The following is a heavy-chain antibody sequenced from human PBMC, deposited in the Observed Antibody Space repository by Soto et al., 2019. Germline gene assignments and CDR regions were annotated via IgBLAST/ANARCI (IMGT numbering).Heavy chain of an antibody. CDR3: ARHRAAAGLSDAFDV. V-gene: IGHV4-39*01. CDR2: IYYSGIT. Sequence: QLQLQESGPGLVKPSETLSLTCAVSGGSISSSGYYWGWIRQPPGKGLEWIGTIYYSGITYYTPSLESRITISTDTSKNQFSLKLTSVTAADTAVYYCARHRAAAGLSDAFDVWGQGTVVTVSS. J-gene: IGHJ3*01. CDR1: GGSISSSGYY. D-gene: IGHD6-13*01.